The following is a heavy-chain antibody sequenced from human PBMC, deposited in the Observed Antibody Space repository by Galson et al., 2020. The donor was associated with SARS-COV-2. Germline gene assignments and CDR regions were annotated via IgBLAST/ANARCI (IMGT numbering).Heavy chain of an antibody. CDR1: GYTLTELS. CDR3: ATVPSCLYFAREKYDLFYC. CDR2: IHPEDGET. Sequence: ASVKDSRKVSGYTLTELSMHWLRQAPAKGLEWMGGIHPEDGETIYAQKFQGRVTMPEHTSTDTAYMELSSLGSEDSAVYYCATVPSCLYFAREKYDLFYCWGQGTLVTVSS. V-gene: IGHV1-24*01. J-gene: IGHJ4*02. D-gene: IGHD1-26*01.